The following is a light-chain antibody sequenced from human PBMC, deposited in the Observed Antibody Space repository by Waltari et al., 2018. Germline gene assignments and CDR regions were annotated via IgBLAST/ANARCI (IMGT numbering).Light chain of an antibody. V-gene: IGLV3-19*01. CDR3: TSRDSSGNHVV. CDR2: GKN. CDR1: SLRSYY. Sequence: SSELTQDPAVSVALGQTVRITCQGDSLRSYYASWYQQKPGQAPVLVLYGKNNRPSGIPDRFSGSSSGNTASLTITGAQAEDEADYYGTSRDSSGNHVVFGGGTKLTVL. J-gene: IGLJ2*01.